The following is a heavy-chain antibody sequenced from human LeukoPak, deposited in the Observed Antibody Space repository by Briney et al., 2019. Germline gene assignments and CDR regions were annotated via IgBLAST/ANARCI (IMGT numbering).Heavy chain of an antibody. V-gene: IGHV1-8*01. CDR3: ASPVGFKYGSDDFAI. Sequence: GASVKVSCKASGYTFTSYDINWVRQATGQGLEWMGWMNPNSGNTGYAQKFQGRVTITTDESTSTAYMELSSLGSEDTAVYYCASPVGFKYGSDDFAIWGQGTLVTVSS. J-gene: IGHJ3*02. D-gene: IGHD3-10*01. CDR1: GYTFTSYD. CDR2: MNPNSGNT.